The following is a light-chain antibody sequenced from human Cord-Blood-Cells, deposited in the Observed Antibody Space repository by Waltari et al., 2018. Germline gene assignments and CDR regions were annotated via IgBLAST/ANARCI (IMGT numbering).Light chain of an antibody. CDR3: QQPRNWPLP. CDR1: QSVSSY. V-gene: IGKV3-11*01. J-gene: IGKJ4*01. CDR2: DAS. Sequence: EIVLTQSPATLSLSPGARATLSCRASQSVSSYLAWYQQKPRQAPRLLIYDASNRATGLPAGFNGSWAGTGFPLTISRLESGEFAGYFRQQPRNWPLPFGGRTKVEIK.